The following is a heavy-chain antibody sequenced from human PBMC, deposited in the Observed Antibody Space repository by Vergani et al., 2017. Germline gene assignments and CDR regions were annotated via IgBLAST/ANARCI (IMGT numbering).Heavy chain of an antibody. V-gene: IGHV1-69*04. CDR2: IIPILGIA. CDR3: ARDMALDNYGMDV. CDR1: GGTFSSYT. D-gene: IGHD1-1*01. Sequence: QVQLVQSGAEVKKPGSSVKVSCKASGGTFSSYTISWVRQAPGQGLEWMGRIIPILGIANYAQKFQGRVTITADESTSTAYMELSSLRSEDTAVYYCARDMALDNYGMDVWGQGTTVTVSS. J-gene: IGHJ6*02.